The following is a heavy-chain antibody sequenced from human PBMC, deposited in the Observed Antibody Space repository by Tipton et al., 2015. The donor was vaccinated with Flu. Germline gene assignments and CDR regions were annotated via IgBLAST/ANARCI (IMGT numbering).Heavy chain of an antibody. CDR3: ARGRLGEGPITLARDPYHYFGMDV. CDR1: GDSISSTIYY. CDR2: IFHSGNT. Sequence: TLSLTCSVSGDSISSTIYYWGWIRQPPGKGLEWIGYIFHSGNTFYNPSLQSRLAMSLDASKSQFSLKLNSVTAADTAVYFCARGRLGEGPITLARDPYHYFGMDVWGQGTTVAVSS. V-gene: IGHV4-31*03. D-gene: IGHD3-10*01. J-gene: IGHJ6*02.